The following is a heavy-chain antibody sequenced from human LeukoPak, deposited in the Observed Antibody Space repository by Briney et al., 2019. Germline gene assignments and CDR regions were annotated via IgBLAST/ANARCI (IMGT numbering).Heavy chain of an antibody. CDR3: ARDYYDSSGPLGGMDV. CDR1: GYTFTSYG. J-gene: IGHJ6*02. Sequence: ASVKVSCKASGYTFTSYGISWVRQAPGQGLEWMGWISAYNGNTNFAQKLQGRVTMTTDTSTRTAYMELRSLRSDDTAVYYCARDYYDSSGPLGGMDVWGQGTTVTVSS. CDR2: ISAYNGNT. V-gene: IGHV1-18*01. D-gene: IGHD3-22*01.